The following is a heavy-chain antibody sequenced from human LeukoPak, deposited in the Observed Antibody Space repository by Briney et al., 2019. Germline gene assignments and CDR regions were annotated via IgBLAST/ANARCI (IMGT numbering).Heavy chain of an antibody. D-gene: IGHD3-3*01. J-gene: IGHJ6*02. V-gene: IGHV1-2*02. Sequence: ASVKVFCKASGYTFTGYYMHWVRQAPGQGLEWMGWINPNSGGTNYAQKFQGRVTMTRDTSISTAYMELSRLRSDDTAVYYCARDRSAYDFWSGYYFWTNGSHYYYGMDVWGQGTTVTVSS. CDR2: INPNSGGT. CDR3: ARDRSAYDFWSGYYFWTNGSHYYYGMDV. CDR1: GYTFTGYY.